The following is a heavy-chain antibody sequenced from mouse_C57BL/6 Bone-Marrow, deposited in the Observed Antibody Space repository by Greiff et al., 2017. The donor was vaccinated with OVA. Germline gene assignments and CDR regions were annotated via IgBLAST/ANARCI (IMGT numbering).Heavy chain of an antibody. CDR2: ISSGGSYT. V-gene: IGHV5-6*01. CDR3: ARYWYYAMDY. D-gene: IGHD4-1*01. CDR1: GFTFSSYG. J-gene: IGHJ4*01. Sequence: VQLKESGGDLVKPGGSLKLSCAASGFTFSSYGMSWVRQTPDKRLEWVATISSGGSYTYYPDSVKGRFTISRDNAKNTLYLQMSSLKSEDTAMYYCARYWYYAMDYWGQGTSVTVSS.